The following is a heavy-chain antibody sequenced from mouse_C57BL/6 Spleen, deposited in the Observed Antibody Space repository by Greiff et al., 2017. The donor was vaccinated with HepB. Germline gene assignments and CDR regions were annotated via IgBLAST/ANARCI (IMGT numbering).Heavy chain of an antibody. D-gene: IGHD1-1*01. V-gene: IGHV1-50*01. J-gene: IGHJ1*03. CDR2: IDPSDSYT. Sequence: QVQLQQPGAELVKPGASVKLSCKASGYTFTSYWMQWVKQRPGQGLEWIGEIDPSDSYTNYNQKFKGKATLTVDTSSSTAYMQLSSLTSEDSAVYYVARSGYGSSYWYFDVWGTGTTVTVSS. CDR3: ARSGYGSSYWYFDV. CDR1: GYTFTSYW.